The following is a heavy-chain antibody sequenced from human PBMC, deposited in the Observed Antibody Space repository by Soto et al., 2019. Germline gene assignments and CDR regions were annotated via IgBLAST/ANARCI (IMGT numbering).Heavy chain of an antibody. J-gene: IGHJ3*02. D-gene: IGHD3-22*01. Sequence: GGSLRLSCAASGFTFSSYAMHWVRQAPGKGLEWVAVISYDGSNKYYADSVKGRFTISRDNSKNTLYLQMNSLRAEDTAVYYCARGGEYYYDRSGYYYAAFDIWGQGTMVTVSS. CDR3: ARGGEYYYDRSGYYYAAFDI. CDR1: GFTFSSYA. V-gene: IGHV3-30-3*01. CDR2: ISYDGSNK.